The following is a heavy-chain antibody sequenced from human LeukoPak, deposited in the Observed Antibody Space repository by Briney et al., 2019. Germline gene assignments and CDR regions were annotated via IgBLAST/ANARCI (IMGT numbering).Heavy chain of an antibody. Sequence: GGSLRLSCAASGFTFSTYAMSWVRQAPGKGLEWVARVRGSGDVTDYADPVKGRFTISRDNTKNMLYLQMNSLRAGDTAVYYCAKDQGWRAFDVWGLGTMVTVSS. CDR3: AKDQGWRAFDV. D-gene: IGHD5-24*01. CDR1: GFTFSTYA. J-gene: IGHJ3*01. V-gene: IGHV3-23*01. CDR2: VRGSGDVT.